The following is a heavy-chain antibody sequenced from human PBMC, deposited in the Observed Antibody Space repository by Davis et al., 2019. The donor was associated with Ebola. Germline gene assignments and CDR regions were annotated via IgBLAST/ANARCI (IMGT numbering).Heavy chain of an antibody. D-gene: IGHD3-10*01. J-gene: IGHJ4*02. V-gene: IGHV3-33*01. CDR1: GFTFSSYG. Sequence: GESLKISCAASGFTFSSYGMHWVRQAPGKGLEWVAVIWYDGSNKYYADSVKGRFTISRDNAKNSLYLQMNSLRAEDTAVYYCARESYYYGSGSYYGAFFDYWGQGTLVTVSS. CDR2: IWYDGSNK. CDR3: ARESYYYGSGSYYGAFFDY.